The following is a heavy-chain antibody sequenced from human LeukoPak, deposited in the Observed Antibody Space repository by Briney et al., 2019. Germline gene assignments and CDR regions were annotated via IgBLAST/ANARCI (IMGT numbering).Heavy chain of an antibody. CDR2: IYYSGST. V-gene: IGHV4-30-4*08. D-gene: IGHD6-13*01. CDR1: GGSISSGDYY. J-gene: IGHJ3*02. Sequence: SETLSLTYTFSGGSISSGDYYWRWIRQPPGKGLEWIGYIYYSGSTYYNPSLKSRVTMSVGTSKNQFSLKLSSVTAADTAVYYCARNRYSSSWYEAFDIWGQGTMVTVSS. CDR3: ARNRYSSSWYEAFDI.